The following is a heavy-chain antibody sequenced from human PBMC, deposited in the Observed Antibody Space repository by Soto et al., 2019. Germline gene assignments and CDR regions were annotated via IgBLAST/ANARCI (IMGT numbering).Heavy chain of an antibody. V-gene: IGHV1-18*01. D-gene: IGHD6-6*01. J-gene: IGHJ6*03. CDR3: ARVRQLVGYFYYYRDV. CDR1: GYTFTNYG. Sequence: QVQLLQSGAEVRKPGASVKVSCKASGYTFTNYGITWVRQAPGQGLEWMGGIGAYNGDTHYTQRLQGRVTMTTDTSTSTAYMELRGLRSDGTAIYYWARVRQLVGYFYYYRDVWGKGTTVTVSS. CDR2: IGAYNGDT.